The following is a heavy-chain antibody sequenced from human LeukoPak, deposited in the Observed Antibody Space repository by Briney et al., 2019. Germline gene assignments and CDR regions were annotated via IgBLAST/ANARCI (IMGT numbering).Heavy chain of an antibody. CDR3: AKDLTGGNYYLDY. V-gene: IGHV3-21*01. Sequence: NPGGSLRLSCAASGFTFSSYSMNWVRQAPGKGLEWVSSLFSSSTYKYYADSVKGRFTISRDNSKNTLYLQMNSLRAEGTAVYYCAKDLTGGNYYLDYWGQGTLVTVSS. CDR2: LFSSSTYK. D-gene: IGHD1-26*01. J-gene: IGHJ4*02. CDR1: GFTFSSYS.